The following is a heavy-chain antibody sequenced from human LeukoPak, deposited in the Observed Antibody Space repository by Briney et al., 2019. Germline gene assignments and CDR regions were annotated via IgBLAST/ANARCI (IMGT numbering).Heavy chain of an antibody. J-gene: IGHJ5*02. Sequence: GGSLRLSCAASGFTFSSYWMRWVRQAPGKGLEWVANIKQDGSEKYYVDSVKGRFTVSRDNAKNSLYLQMNSLRAEDTAVYYCARDGDTGSDWFDPWGQGTLVTVSS. CDR3: ARDGDTGSDWFDP. D-gene: IGHD1-14*01. V-gene: IGHV3-7*03. CDR2: IKQDGSEK. CDR1: GFTFSSYW.